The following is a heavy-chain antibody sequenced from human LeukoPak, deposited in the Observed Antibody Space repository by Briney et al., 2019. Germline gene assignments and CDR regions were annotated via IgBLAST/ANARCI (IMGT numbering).Heavy chain of an antibody. Sequence: GGSLRLSCAASGFTVSSNYMSRVRQAPGKGLEWVSVIYSGGSTYYADSVKGRFTISRDNSKNTLYLQMNSLRAEDTAVYYCARGGGLRLGELSLDYWGQGTLVTVSS. D-gene: IGHD3-16*02. V-gene: IGHV3-66*01. CDR2: IYSGGST. CDR1: GFTVSSNY. CDR3: ARGGGLRLGELSLDY. J-gene: IGHJ4*02.